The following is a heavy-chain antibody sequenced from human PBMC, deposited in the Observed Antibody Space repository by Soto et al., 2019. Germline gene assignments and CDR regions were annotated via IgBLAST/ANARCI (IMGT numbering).Heavy chain of an antibody. CDR3: ARSRTYYYGSGSYYKPYYYYYGMDV. V-gene: IGHV3-21*01. CDR1: GFTFSSYS. Sequence: EVQLVESGGGLVKPGGSLRLSCAASGFTFSSYSMNWVRQAPGKGLEWVSSISSSSSYIYYADSVKGRFTISRDNPKNSLYLQMNSLRAEDTAVYYCARSRTYYYGSGSYYKPYYYYYGMDVWGQGTTVTVSS. D-gene: IGHD3-10*01. J-gene: IGHJ6*02. CDR2: ISSSSSYI.